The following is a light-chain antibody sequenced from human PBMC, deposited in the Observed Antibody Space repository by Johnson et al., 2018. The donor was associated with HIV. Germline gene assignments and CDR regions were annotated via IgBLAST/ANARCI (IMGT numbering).Light chain of an antibody. CDR2: KNN. V-gene: IGLV1-51*02. CDR1: SSNIGNNY. CDR3: GTWGGV. Sequence: QSVLTQPPSVSAAPGQKVTISCSGSSSNIGNNYVSWYQQLPGTAPKLLIYKNNKRPSGIPDRFSGSKSGTSATLGITGLQTGDEADYYCGTWGGVFGTGTKVTVL. J-gene: IGLJ1*01.